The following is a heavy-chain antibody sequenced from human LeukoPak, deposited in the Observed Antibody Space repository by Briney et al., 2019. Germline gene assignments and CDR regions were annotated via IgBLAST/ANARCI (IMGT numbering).Heavy chain of an antibody. Sequence: GASVKVSCKASGYTFTSYGISWVRQAPGQGLEWMGWISAYNGNTNYAQELQGRVTMTTDTSTSTAYMELRSLRSDDTAVYYCARESRYSSSFIAPEYFQHWGQGTLVTVSS. D-gene: IGHD6-13*01. CDR3: ARESRYSSSFIAPEYFQH. V-gene: IGHV1-18*01. CDR1: GYTFTSYG. CDR2: ISAYNGNT. J-gene: IGHJ1*01.